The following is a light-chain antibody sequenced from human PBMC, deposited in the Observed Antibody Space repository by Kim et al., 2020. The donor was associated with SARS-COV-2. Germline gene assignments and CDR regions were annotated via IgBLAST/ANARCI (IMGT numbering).Light chain of an antibody. CDR3: QSYDSSLSGYV. J-gene: IGLJ1*01. Sequence: SVTISGTGSSSNIGTGYDVHWYQQLPGTAPKLLIYGNSNRPSGVPDRFSGSKSGTAASLAITGLQAEDEADYYCQSYDSSLSGYVFGTGTKVTVL. CDR2: GNS. V-gene: IGLV1-40*01. CDR1: SSNIGTGYD.